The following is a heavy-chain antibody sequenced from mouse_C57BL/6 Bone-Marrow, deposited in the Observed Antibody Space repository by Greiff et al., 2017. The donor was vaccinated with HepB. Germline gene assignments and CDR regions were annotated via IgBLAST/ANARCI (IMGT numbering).Heavy chain of an antibody. CDR1: GYTFTSYW. D-gene: IGHD1-1*01. Sequence: VQLQQSGAELVKPGASVKMSCKASGYTFTSYWITWVKQRPGQGLEWIGDIYPGSGSTNYNEKFKSKATLTVDTSSSTAYMQLSSLTSEDSAVYYCARRGYGSRAWFAYWGQGTLVTVSA. V-gene: IGHV1-55*01. J-gene: IGHJ3*01. CDR2: IYPGSGST. CDR3: ARRGYGSRAWFAY.